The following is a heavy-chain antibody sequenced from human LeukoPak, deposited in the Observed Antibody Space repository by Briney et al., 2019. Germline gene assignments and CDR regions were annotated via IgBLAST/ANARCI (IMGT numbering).Heavy chain of an antibody. CDR1: GGSISSYY. CDR2: IYYSGST. Sequence: PSETLSLTCTVSGGSISSYYWSWIRKPPGKGLEWIGYIYYSGSTSYNPSLKSRVTISVDTSKNQSSLKLSSVTAADTAVYYCARTRRHYYGSGSNMTPWPAGMDVWGQGTPVSVSS. CDR3: ARTRRHYYGSGSNMTPWPAGMDV. D-gene: IGHD3-10*01. V-gene: IGHV4-59*01. J-gene: IGHJ6*02.